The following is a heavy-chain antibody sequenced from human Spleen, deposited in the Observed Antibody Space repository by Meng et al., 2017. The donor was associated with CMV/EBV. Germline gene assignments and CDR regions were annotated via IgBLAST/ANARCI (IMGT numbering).Heavy chain of an antibody. CDR3: ARETHDSSGYFFDY. J-gene: IGHJ4*02. Sequence: QAQLLQSGPGLVKPPETLSLTCTVSGGSISSYYWSWIRQPPGKGLEWIGYIYYSGSTYYNPSLKSRVTISVDTSKNQFSLKLSSVTAADTAVYYCARETHDSSGYFFDYWGQGTLVTVSS. CDR1: GGSISSYY. D-gene: IGHD3-22*01. V-gene: IGHV4-30-4*08. CDR2: IYYSGST.